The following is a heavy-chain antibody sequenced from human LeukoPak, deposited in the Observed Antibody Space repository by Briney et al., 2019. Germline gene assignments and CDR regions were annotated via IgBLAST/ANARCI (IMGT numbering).Heavy chain of an antibody. CDR1: GYTFTGYY. CDR2: INPSNGVT. V-gene: IGHV1-2*02. J-gene: IGHJ4*02. CDR3: ARVPPRQQMGYYFDY. D-gene: IGHD6-13*01. Sequence: ASVKVSCKASGYTFTGYYMYWVRQAPGQGLECMGWINPSNGVTNYAQKFQGRVTMTRDTSISTVYMELRRLTSDDTAVYYCARVPPRQQMGYYFDYWGQGTLVTVSS.